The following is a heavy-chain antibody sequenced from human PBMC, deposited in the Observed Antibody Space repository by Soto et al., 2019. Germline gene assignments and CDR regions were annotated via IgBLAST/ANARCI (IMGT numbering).Heavy chain of an antibody. CDR3: ATHCSSTSCPPYYYYGMDV. D-gene: IGHD2-2*01. CDR1: GFTFSSYS. Sequence: PGGSLRLSCAASGFTFSSYSMNWVRQAPGKGLEWVSSISSSSSYIYYADSVKGRFTISRDNAKNSLYLQMNSLRAEDTAVYYCATHCSSTSCPPYYYYGMDVWRQGTTVTVSS. CDR2: ISSSSSYI. J-gene: IGHJ6*02. V-gene: IGHV3-21*01.